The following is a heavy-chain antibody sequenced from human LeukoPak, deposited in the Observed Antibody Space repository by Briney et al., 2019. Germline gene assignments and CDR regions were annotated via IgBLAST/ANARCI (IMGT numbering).Heavy chain of an antibody. D-gene: IGHD3-22*01. CDR3: ARALPSRYYYDSSGSRGYYYYMDV. Sequence: SETLSLTCAVYGGSFSGYYWSWVRQPPGKGLEWIGEINHSGSTNYNPSLKSRVTISVDTSKNQFSLKLSSVTAADTAVYYCARALPSRYYYDSSGSRGYYYYMDVWGKGTTVTVSS. CDR2: INHSGST. V-gene: IGHV4-34*01. CDR1: GGSFSGYY. J-gene: IGHJ6*03.